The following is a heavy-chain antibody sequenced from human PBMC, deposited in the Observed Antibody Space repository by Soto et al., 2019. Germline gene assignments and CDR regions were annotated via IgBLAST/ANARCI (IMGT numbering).Heavy chain of an antibody. CDR3: AKEGALSIMAIRYYFDY. D-gene: IGHD1-26*01. V-gene: IGHV3-23*01. CDR2: ISGSGGST. J-gene: IGHJ4*02. Sequence: GGSLRLSCAASGFTFSSYAMSWVRQAPGKGLEWVSAISGSGGSTYYADSVKGRFTISRDNSKNTLYLQMNSLRAEDTAVYYCAKEGALSIMAIRYYFDYWGQGTLVTVSS. CDR1: GFTFSSYA.